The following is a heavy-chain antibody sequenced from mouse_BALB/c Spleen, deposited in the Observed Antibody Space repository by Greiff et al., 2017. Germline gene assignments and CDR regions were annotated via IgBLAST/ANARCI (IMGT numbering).Heavy chain of an antibody. CDR2: IDPENGNT. V-gene: IGHV14-1*02. J-gene: IGHJ3*01. D-gene: IGHD1-2*01. CDR1: GFNIEDYY. Sequence: VQLKQSGAELVRPGALVKLSCKASGFNIEDYYMHWVKQRPEQGLEWIGWIDPENGNTIYDPKFQGKASITADTSSNTAYLQLSSLTSEDTAVYYCAREEITTATFAYWGQGTLVTVSA. CDR3: AREEITTATFAY.